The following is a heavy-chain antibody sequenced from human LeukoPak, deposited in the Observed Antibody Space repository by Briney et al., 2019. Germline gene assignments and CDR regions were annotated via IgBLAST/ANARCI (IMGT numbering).Heavy chain of an antibody. CDR1: GFTFSSYA. CDR3: AKGPEIVAGTHFDY. D-gene: IGHD2-15*01. J-gene: IGHJ4*02. Sequence: GGSLRLSCAASGFTFSSYALSWVRQAPGKGLEWVSSISGSGGSTYYADSVKGRSTISRDKSKNTLYLQMKSLRAEDTAVYYCAKGPEIVAGTHFDYWGRGALVTVSS. CDR2: ISGSGGST. V-gene: IGHV3-23*01.